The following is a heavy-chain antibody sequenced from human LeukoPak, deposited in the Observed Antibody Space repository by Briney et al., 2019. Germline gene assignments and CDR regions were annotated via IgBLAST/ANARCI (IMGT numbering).Heavy chain of an antibody. V-gene: IGHV4-59*01. CDR1: GDSINSNY. CDR2: IYYGGST. CDR3: AGLLGGCPGGRCRAHFDY. Sequence: SETLYLTCSVSGDSINSNYWSWMRQPPGKGLEWIGYIYYGGSTNYNPSLKSRVSMSVDTSKNQFSLNLSSVTAADTVVYYCAGLLGGCPGGRCRAHFDYWGQGTLVTVSS. J-gene: IGHJ4*02. D-gene: IGHD2-15*01.